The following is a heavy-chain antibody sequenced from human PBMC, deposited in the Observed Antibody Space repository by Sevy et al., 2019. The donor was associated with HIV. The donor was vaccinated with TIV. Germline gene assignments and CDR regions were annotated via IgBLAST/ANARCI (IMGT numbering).Heavy chain of an antibody. CDR1: GFAFYDYS. D-gene: IGHD2-8*01. CDR2: LSFGCGKI. Sequence: GGSLRLSCAASGFAFYDYSMSWIRQAPGKGLEWVATLSFGCGKINYEDSGKGRFSISRDNSKTSFYLQMDNLRFEDTALYYCAREGCTRPHDYWGQGTRVTVSS. J-gene: IGHJ4*02. CDR3: AREGCTRPHDY. V-gene: IGHV3-23*01.